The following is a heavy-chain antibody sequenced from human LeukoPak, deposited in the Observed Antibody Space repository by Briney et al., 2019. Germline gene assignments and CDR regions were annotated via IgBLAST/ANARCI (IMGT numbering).Heavy chain of an antibody. CDR2: IRSKRNNYAT. CDR3: SRLEDSSPIEVALDI. J-gene: IGHJ3*02. CDR1: GFTFSGSV. Sequence: GGSLRLSCAASGFTFSGSVMHWVRQAAGKGLEWVGRIRSKRNNYATAYSASVKGRFTISRDDSKNTVYLHMDSLKTEDTALYHCSRLEDSSPIEVALDIWGQGTVVTVSS. V-gene: IGHV3-73*01. D-gene: IGHD6-13*01.